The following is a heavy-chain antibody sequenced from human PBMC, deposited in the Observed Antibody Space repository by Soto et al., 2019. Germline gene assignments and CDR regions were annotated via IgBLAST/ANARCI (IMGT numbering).Heavy chain of an antibody. CDR2: IKNKIDGGTT. Sequence: EVQLVESGGGLVMPGGSLRLSCAASGFTFSSAWMNWVRQAPGKGLEWVGRIKNKIDGGTTDYAAPVKGRFTISRDDSKDTLYLQMDSLETEDTAVYFCTVQPITAVAGYYSYGMDVWGQGTTVTVSS. J-gene: IGHJ6*02. CDR1: GFTFSSAW. V-gene: IGHV3-15*07. D-gene: IGHD6-19*01. CDR3: TVQPITAVAGYYSYGMDV.